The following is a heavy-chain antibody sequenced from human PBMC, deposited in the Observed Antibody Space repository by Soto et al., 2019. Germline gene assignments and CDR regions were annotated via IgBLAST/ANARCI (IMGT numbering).Heavy chain of an antibody. Sequence: QLQLQESGPGLVKPSETLSLTCTVSGGSISSSSYYWGWIRQPPGKGLEWIGSIYYSGSTYYTPSLKSRVALSVDTSKNHLSLKLGSVTAADTAVYYCARHPTSLVITFGGVIVDYWGQGTLVTVSS. D-gene: IGHD3-16*02. CDR3: ARHPTSLVITFGGVIVDY. V-gene: IGHV4-39*01. CDR1: GGSISSSSYY. CDR2: IYYSGST. J-gene: IGHJ4*02.